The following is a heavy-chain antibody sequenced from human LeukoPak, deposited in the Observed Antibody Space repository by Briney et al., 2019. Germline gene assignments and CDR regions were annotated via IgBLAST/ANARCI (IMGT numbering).Heavy chain of an antibody. J-gene: IGHJ5*02. CDR1: GFTFSSYA. D-gene: IGHD3-22*01. CDR2: ISGSGGST. Sequence: QTGGSLRLSCAASGFTFSSYAMSWVRQAPGKGLEWVSAISGSGGSTYYADSVKGRFTISRDNSKNTLYLQMNSLRAEDTAVYYCARYYYDSSGYDNWFDPWGQGTLVTVS. V-gene: IGHV3-23*01. CDR3: ARYYYDSSGYDNWFDP.